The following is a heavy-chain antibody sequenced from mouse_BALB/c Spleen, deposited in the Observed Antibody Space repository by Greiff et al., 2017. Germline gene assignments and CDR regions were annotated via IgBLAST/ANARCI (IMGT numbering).Heavy chain of an antibody. V-gene: IGHV4-1*02. CDR3: ARLPLYYGSSHWYFDV. Sequence: EVMLVESGGGLVQPGGSLKLSCAASGFDFSRYWMSWVRQAPGKGLEWIGEINPDSSTINYTPSLKDKFIISRDNAKNTLYLQMSKVRSEDTALYYCARLPLYYGSSHWYFDVWGAGTTVTVSS. CDR2: INPDSSTI. J-gene: IGHJ1*01. CDR1: GFDFSRYW. D-gene: IGHD1-1*01.